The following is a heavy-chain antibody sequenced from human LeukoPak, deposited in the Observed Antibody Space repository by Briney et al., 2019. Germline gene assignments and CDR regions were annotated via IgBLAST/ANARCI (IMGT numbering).Heavy chain of an antibody. J-gene: IGHJ4*02. Sequence: ASVKVSCKASGYTFTSYDINWVRQATGQGLEWMGWMNPNSGNTGYAQKFQGRVTMTRNTSISTAYMELSSLRSEDTAVYYCARRLSGWYAFDYWGQGTLVTVSS. CDR1: GYTFTSYD. CDR2: MNPNSGNT. CDR3: ARRLSGWYAFDY. D-gene: IGHD6-19*01. V-gene: IGHV1-8*01.